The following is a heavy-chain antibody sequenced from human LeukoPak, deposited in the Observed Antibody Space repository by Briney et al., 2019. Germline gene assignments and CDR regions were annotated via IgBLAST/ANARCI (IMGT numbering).Heavy chain of an antibody. CDR2: IYYSGST. CDR3: ARVTGYMIEDYFDY. J-gene: IGHJ4*02. V-gene: IGHV4-61*05. D-gene: IGHD3-22*01. Sequence: SETLSLTCTISDDSISNNRYFWAWIRQPPGKGLEWIGYIYYSGSTNYKPSLKSRVTISVETSKNQFSLKLRSVTAADTAVYYCARVTGYMIEDYFDYWGQGTLVTVSS. CDR1: DDSISNNRYF.